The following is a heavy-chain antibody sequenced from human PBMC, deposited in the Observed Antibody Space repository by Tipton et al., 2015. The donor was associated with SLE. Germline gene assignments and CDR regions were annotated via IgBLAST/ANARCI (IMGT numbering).Heavy chain of an antibody. D-gene: IGHD6-13*01. CDR1: GFTFSSYG. Sequence: SLRLSCAASGFTFSSYGMHWVRQAPGKGLEWVTFIRYDGSNKYYADSVKGRFTISRDNSKNTLYLQMDSLRVEDTAVYFCARVATAGHNYFDSWGQGILATVSS. J-gene: IGHJ4*02. CDR2: IRYDGSNK. CDR3: ARVATAGHNYFDS. V-gene: IGHV3-30*02.